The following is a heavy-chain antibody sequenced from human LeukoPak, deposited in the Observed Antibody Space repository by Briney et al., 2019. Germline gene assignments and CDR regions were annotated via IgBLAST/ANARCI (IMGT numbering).Heavy chain of an antibody. J-gene: IGHJ3*02. CDR1: GGTFSSYA. CDR3: ATQVAARRRRGAFDI. V-gene: IGHV1-69*04. CDR2: IIPILGIA. Sequence: SVKVSCKASGGTFSSYAISWVRQAPGQGLEWMGRIIPILGIANYAQKFQGRVTITADKSTSTAYMELSSLRSEDTAVYYCATQVAARRRRGAFDIWGQGTMVTVSS. D-gene: IGHD6-6*01.